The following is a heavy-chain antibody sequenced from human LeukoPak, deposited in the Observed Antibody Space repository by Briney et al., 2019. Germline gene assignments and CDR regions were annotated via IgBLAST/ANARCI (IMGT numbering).Heavy chain of an antibody. J-gene: IGHJ4*02. CDR2: VYYDGTS. V-gene: IGHV4-39*01. D-gene: IGHD5-24*01. CDR3: VRHMSTNTGYFDS. CDR1: GGSINSHSYC. Sequence: SETLSLTCTVSGGSINSHSYCWGWIRQPPGKGLEWIGSVYYDGTSYSNPSLTSRAAVFVDTSRDEFSLDLSFVTAADTAVYYCVRHMSTNTGYFDSCGQGTLVSVSS.